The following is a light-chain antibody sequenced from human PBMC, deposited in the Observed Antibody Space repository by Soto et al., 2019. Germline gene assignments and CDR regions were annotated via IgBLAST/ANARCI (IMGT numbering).Light chain of an antibody. J-gene: IGKJ4*01. V-gene: IGKV3-15*01. CDR2: AAS. CDR3: QQHSNYPIT. CDR1: QSVSRY. Sequence: EIVMTQYPGTLSVSPGERVTLSCRASQSVSRYLAWYQQKDGQPPRLLISAASTRAPGIPARFSGSGSGTEFTLTISSLQSEDFAIYYCQQHSNYPITFGGGTKVE.